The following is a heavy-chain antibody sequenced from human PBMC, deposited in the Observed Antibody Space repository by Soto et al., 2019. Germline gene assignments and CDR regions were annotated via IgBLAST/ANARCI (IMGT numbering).Heavy chain of an antibody. CDR2: IYYSGST. CDR1: GGSISSSSYY. D-gene: IGHD4-17*01. J-gene: IGHJ3*02. CDR3: ARASPLDYGDYGRLGGCAFAI. V-gene: IGHV4-39*01. Sequence: SETLSLACTVSGGSISSSSYYWGWIRQPPGKGLEWIGSIYYSGSTYYNPSLQSRVTISVDTSKNQFSLKLSSVTAADTAVYYCARASPLDYGDYGRLGGCAFAIWGQGTMVTVAS.